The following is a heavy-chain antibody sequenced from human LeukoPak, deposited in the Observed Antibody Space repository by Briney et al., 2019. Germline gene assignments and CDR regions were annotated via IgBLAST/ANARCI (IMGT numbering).Heavy chain of an antibody. CDR1: GYTLTELS. CDR2: FDPEDGET. CDR3: ARDLSSGAPAYDFWSVIKRYYYLDV. V-gene: IGHV1-24*01. D-gene: IGHD3-3*01. J-gene: IGHJ6*03. Sequence: GASVKVSCKVSGYTLTELSMHWVRQAPGKGLEWMGGFDPEDGETIYAQKFQGRVTMTEDTSTDTAYMELSSLRSDDTAVYYCARDLSSGAPAYDFWSVIKRYYYLDVWGKGTTVTVSS.